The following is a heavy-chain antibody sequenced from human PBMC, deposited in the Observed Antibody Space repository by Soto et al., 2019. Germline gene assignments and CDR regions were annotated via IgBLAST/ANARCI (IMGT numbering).Heavy chain of an antibody. V-gene: IGHV1-46*01. D-gene: IGHD2-21*02. CDR1: GAPFTDYY. Sequence: QVQLMQSGAEVKKHGASVKVSCKASGAPFTDYYIHWARQCTGQGLEWMGTVKPSRGHTTYAQHSQGRVSMPSDTSTSTLYMELTSLTSDDTSIYYCAIAGHVVVGTAALDYWGLGTLVTVSS. CDR3: AIAGHVVVGTAALDY. J-gene: IGHJ4*02. CDR2: VKPSRGHT.